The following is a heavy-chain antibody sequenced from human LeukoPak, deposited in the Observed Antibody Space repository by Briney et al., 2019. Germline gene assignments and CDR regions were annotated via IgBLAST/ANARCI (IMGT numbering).Heavy chain of an antibody. V-gene: IGHV3-48*03. CDR3: AREHSSSGWGYFDY. CDR1: GFTFSSYE. CDR2: ITNRGSGSTI. J-gene: IGHJ4*02. Sequence: GGSLRLSCAASGFTFSSYEMNWVCQAPGKGLEWVSYITNRGSGSTIYYAGSVKGRFTVSRDDAKNSLYLQMNSLRVEDTAVYYCAREHSSSGWGYFDYWGQGALVTVSS. D-gene: IGHD6-25*01.